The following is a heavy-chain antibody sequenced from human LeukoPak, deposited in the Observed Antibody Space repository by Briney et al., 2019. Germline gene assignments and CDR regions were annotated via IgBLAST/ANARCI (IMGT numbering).Heavy chain of an antibody. CDR1: GFTFSDYY. Sequence: GGSLRLSCAASGFTFSDYYMSWIRQAPGRGLEWVSYISGDSSYTSYADSVKGRFTISRDNAQNSLYLQMDSLRAEDTAVYYCAREGGPYRPLDYSGQGTLVTVAS. CDR3: AREGGPYRPLDY. V-gene: IGHV3-11*05. J-gene: IGHJ4*02. CDR2: ISGDSSYT.